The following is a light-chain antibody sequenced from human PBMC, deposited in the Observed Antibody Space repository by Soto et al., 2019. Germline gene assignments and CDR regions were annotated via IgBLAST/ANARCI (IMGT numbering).Light chain of an antibody. CDR2: GST. CDR1: QNVDSTY. V-gene: IGKV3-20*01. Sequence: DTVLTQSPGTLSLSPGERATLSCRASQNVDSTYLSWYQQKPGQAPRLVIYGSTSRSPRVPYRFSGSGSGTDFTLTISRLGPEDFAVYFCQQYGGSTLYSFGPGTKVDIK. CDR3: QQYGGSTLYS. J-gene: IGKJ2*01.